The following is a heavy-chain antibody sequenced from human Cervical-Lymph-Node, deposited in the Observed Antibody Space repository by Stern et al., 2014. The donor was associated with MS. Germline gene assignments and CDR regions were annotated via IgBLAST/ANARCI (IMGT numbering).Heavy chain of an antibody. J-gene: IGHJ4*02. Sequence: QVQLVQSGTEVKKPGASLIVSCKASGYTFTSYGISWVRQAPGQGLEWVGWISADSGTTRYAQNLRDRITLTRDTSTGTVYMVLRTLRSEDTAVYYCARDKMHAFDYWGQGTQVSVSS. V-gene: IGHV1-18*01. CDR1: GYTFTSYG. CDR2: ISADSGTT. CDR3: ARDKMHAFDY. D-gene: IGHD2-8*01.